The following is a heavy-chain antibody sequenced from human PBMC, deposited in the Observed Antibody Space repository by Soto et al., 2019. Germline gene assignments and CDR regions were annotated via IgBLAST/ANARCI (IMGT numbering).Heavy chain of an antibody. CDR2: ISGSGGST. J-gene: IGHJ6*02. CDR1: GFTFSSYA. CDR3: AKGIEYYDFWSGYSYYYGMDV. V-gene: IGHV3-23*01. Sequence: PGGSLRLSCAASGFTFSSYAMSWVRQAPGKGLEWVSAISGSGGSTYYADSVKGRFTISRDNSKNTLYLQMNSLRAEDTAVYYCAKGIEYYDFWSGYSYYYGMDVWGQGTTVTVSS. D-gene: IGHD3-3*01.